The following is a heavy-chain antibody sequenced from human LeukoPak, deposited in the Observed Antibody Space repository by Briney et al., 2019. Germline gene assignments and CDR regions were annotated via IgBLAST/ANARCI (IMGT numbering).Heavy chain of an antibody. CDR3: TRERDLSLYYFDY. J-gene: IGHJ4*02. V-gene: IGHV3-30*03. CDR1: GFTFSSYG. CDR2: ISYDGNNK. Sequence: GGSLRLSCAASGFTFSSYGMHWVRQAPGKGLEWVAAISYDGNNKYYANSVKGRFTISRDNSKNTLYLQMNSLRAEDTAVYYCTRERDLSLYYFDYWGQGTLVTVSS.